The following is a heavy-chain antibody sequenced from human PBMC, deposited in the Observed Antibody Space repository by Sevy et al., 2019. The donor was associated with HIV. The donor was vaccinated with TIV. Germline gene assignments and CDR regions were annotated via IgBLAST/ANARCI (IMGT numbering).Heavy chain of an antibody. D-gene: IGHD1-26*01. Sequence: GGSLRLSCAASGFTFSDYWMSWVRQAPGKGLEWVANIKQDGSQKYFVDSVKGRFTISRDNAKNSLYLQMDNLRAEDTAGYYCVRKVGDMWGQGTMVTVSS. CDR3: VRKVGDM. J-gene: IGHJ3*01. CDR1: GFTFSDYW. V-gene: IGHV3-7*01. CDR2: IKQDGSQK.